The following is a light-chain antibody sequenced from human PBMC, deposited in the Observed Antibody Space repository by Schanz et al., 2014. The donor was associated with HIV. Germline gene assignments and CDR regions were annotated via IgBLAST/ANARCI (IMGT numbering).Light chain of an antibody. J-gene: IGKJ2*01. V-gene: IGKV1-8*01. CDR2: SAS. CDR3: QQLNSFPYT. Sequence: AIRITQSPSSLSASTGDRVTITCRASQDFRTYLAWYQQKPGQAPNLLIYSASTSHSGVPSRFSGSGSGTDFTLTISCLQSEDFATYYCQQLNSFPYTFGQGTMLEI. CDR1: QDFRTY.